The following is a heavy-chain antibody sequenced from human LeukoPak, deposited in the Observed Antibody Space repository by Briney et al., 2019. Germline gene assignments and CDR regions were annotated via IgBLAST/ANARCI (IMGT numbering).Heavy chain of an antibody. CDR1: GGSISSSNW. Sequence: SGTLSLTCAVSGGSISSSNWWSWVRQPPGKGLEWIGEIYLYGTTNYNPSLTSRVTMSVDRSRNQFSLKLTSVTAADTAVYYCARTGWAIDIWGQGTMVTVSS. CDR3: ARTGWAIDI. V-gene: IGHV4-4*02. CDR2: IYLYGTT. J-gene: IGHJ3*02. D-gene: IGHD6-19*01.